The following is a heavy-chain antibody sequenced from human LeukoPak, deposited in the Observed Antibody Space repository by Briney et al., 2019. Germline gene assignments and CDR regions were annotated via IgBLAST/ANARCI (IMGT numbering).Heavy chain of an antibody. CDR2: FDPEDGET. V-gene: IGHV1-24*01. CDR3: ATVHYYDSSGYYYHY. CDR1: GYTLTELS. J-gene: IGHJ4*02. Sequence: ASVKVSCKVSGYTLTELSIHWVRQAPGKGLEWMGGFDPEDGETIYAQKFQGRVTMTEDTSTDTAYMELSSLRSEDTAVYYCATVHYYDSSGYYYHYWGQGTLVTVSS. D-gene: IGHD3-22*01.